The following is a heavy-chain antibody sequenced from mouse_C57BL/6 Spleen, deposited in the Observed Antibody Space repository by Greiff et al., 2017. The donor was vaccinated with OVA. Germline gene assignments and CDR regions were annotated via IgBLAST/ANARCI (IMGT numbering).Heavy chain of an antibody. V-gene: IGHV1-26*01. CDR2: INPNNGGT. Sequence: VQLQQSGPELVKPGASVKISCKASGYTFTDYYMNWVKQSHGKSLEWIGDINPNNGGTSYNQKFKGKATLTVDKSSSTAYMELRSLTSEDSAVYYCARGKDYGSSYCAYWGQGTLVTVSA. J-gene: IGHJ3*01. CDR3: ARGKDYGSSYCAY. D-gene: IGHD1-1*01. CDR1: GYTFTDYY.